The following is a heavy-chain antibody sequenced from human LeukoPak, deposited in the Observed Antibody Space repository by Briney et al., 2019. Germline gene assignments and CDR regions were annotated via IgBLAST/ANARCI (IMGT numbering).Heavy chain of an antibody. Sequence: PSETLSLTCTVSGGSISSYYWSWIRQPAGKGLEWIGRIYTSGSTNYNPSLKSRVTMSLDTSKNQFSLKLRSVTAADTAMYYCARDRGYCSSVSCPTGWFDPWGQGTLVTVSS. D-gene: IGHD2-2*03. CDR3: ARDRGYCSSVSCPTGWFDP. V-gene: IGHV4-4*07. CDR2: IYTSGST. J-gene: IGHJ5*02. CDR1: GGSISSYY.